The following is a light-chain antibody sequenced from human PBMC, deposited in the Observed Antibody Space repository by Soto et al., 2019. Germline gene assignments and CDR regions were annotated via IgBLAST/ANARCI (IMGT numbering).Light chain of an antibody. CDR1: QSIDKK. J-gene: IGKJ1*01. CDR3: QQYDLYWT. V-gene: IGKV1-5*01. CDR2: DVS. Sequence: DIRLTQSPSTQSASIGDRVTITCRASQSIDKKLAWYQQTPGQAPKLLIFDVSTLQSGVPSRFSGSGSGTGFSLSIDSLQPDDVATYYCQQYDLYWTFGQGTEVDIK.